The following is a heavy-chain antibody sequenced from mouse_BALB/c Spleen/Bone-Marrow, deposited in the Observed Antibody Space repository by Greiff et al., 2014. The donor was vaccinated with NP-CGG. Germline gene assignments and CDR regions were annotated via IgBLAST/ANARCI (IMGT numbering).Heavy chain of an antibody. V-gene: IGHV14-3*02. CDR1: GFNIKDTY. Sequence: VQLKESGAELVKPGASVKLSCTASGFNIKDTYMHWVKQRPEQGLEWIGRIDPANGNTKYDPKFQGKATITADTSSNTAYLQLSSLTSEDTAVYYCAIYYYGSSGFAYWGQGTLVTVS. CDR3: AIYYYGSSGFAY. D-gene: IGHD1-1*01. CDR2: IDPANGNT. J-gene: IGHJ3*01.